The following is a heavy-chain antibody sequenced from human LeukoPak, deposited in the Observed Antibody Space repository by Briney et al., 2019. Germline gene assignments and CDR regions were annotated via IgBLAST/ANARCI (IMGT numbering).Heavy chain of an antibody. CDR2: SYYSGST. CDR1: GGSISSYY. V-gene: IGHV4-59*01. D-gene: IGHD3-3*01. J-gene: IGHJ4*02. CDR3: ARGVPDDFWSGYYTPV. Sequence: SETLSLTCTVSGGSISSYYWSWIRQPPGKGLEWIGYSYYSGSTNYNPSLKSRVTISVDTSKNQFSLKLSSVTAADTAVYYCARGVPDDFWSGYYTPVWGQGTLVTVSS.